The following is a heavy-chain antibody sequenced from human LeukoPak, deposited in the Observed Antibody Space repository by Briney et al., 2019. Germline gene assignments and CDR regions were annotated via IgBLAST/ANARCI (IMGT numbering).Heavy chain of an antibody. V-gene: IGHV4-4*02. D-gene: IGHD3-10*01. Sequence: PSGTLSLTCAVSGGSISSSNWWSWVRQPPGKGLEWIGEINHSGSTNYNPSLKSRVTISVDTSKNQFSLKLSSVTAADTAVYYCARHSRRMVRGPSFDYWGQGTLVTVSS. CDR2: INHSGST. J-gene: IGHJ4*02. CDR3: ARHSRRMVRGPSFDY. CDR1: GGSISSSNW.